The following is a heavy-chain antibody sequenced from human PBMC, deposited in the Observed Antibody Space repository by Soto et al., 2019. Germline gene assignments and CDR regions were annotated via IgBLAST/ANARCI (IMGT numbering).Heavy chain of an antibody. CDR1: GFTFSSYG. CDR3: AKDRDVGAAAGPRELDY. CDR2: ISYDGSNK. Sequence: GGSLRLSCAASGFTFSSYGMHWVRQAPGKGLEWVAVISYDGSNKYYADSVKGRFTISRDNSKNTLYLQMNSLRAEDTAVYYCAKDRDVGAAAGPRELDYWGQGTLVTVSS. D-gene: IGHD6-13*01. V-gene: IGHV3-30*18. J-gene: IGHJ4*02.